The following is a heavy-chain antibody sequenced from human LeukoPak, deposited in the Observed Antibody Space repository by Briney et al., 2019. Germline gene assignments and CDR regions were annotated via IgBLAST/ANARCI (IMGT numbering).Heavy chain of an antibody. CDR2: MSGRGDST. D-gene: IGHD1-26*01. CDR3: AKDNYSDSYYPLAS. V-gene: IGHV3-23*01. Sequence: GGSLRLSCTGAGIPFRGYAMSWLRQAPGKGLEWVSAMSGRGDSTLYADPVRARFTISRDDSKNALYLQMNNLRVEDTAVYYCAKDNYSDSYYPLASWGQGTLVTVSS. J-gene: IGHJ4*02. CDR1: GIPFRGYA.